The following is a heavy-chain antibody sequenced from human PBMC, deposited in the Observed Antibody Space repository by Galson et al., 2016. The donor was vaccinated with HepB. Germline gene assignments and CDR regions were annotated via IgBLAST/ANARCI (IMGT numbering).Heavy chain of an antibody. CDR2: ISATSSYI. CDR3: ARDPGYCNSINCRGDAFDI. D-gene: IGHD2-2*01. V-gene: IGHV3-21*01. Sequence: SLRLSCAASEFIFSRFTMNWVRQAPGKGLEWIASISATSSYIYYADSVKGRFSISRDNAGNSVSLQMSSLRAEGTAVYYCARDPGYCNSINCRGDAFDIWGQGAMVTVSS. CDR1: EFIFSRFT. J-gene: IGHJ3*02.